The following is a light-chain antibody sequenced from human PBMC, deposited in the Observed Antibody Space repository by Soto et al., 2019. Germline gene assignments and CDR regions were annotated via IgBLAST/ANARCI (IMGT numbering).Light chain of an antibody. V-gene: IGKV1-33*01. CDR2: DAS. CDR3: QQYDNLPPGT. Sequence: DIQMTQSPSSLSASVGDRVTITCQASQDISNYLNWYQQKPGKAPLLLIYDASNLETGVPSRFSGSGSVTDFTFTISSLQPEDITTDYVQQYDNLPPGTFVQGTKLEIK. CDR1: QDISNY. J-gene: IGKJ2*01.